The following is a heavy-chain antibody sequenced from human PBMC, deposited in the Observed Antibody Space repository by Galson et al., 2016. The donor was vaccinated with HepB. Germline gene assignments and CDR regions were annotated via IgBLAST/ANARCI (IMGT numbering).Heavy chain of an antibody. J-gene: IGHJ4*02. D-gene: IGHD5-12*01. CDR3: ARTYDRGYSGYGPPFDY. V-gene: IGHV3-21*01. CDR1: GSTFSTYS. CDR2: ISSSSYI. Sequence: SLRLSCAASGSTFSTYSMNWVRQAPGKGLEWVSSISSSSYIYYAGSVKGRFTISRDNAKNSLYLQMNSLRAEDTAVYYCARTYDRGYSGYGPPFDYWGQGTLVTVSS.